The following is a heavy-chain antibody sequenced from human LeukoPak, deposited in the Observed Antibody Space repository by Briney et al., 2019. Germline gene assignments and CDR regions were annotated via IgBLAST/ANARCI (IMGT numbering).Heavy chain of an antibody. Sequence: GGSLRLSCAASGFTFSSYAMHWVRQAPGKGLEWVAVISYDGSNKYYADSVKGRFTISRDNSESTLHLQMNSLRAEDTAVYYCSKPTFQWFRFDYWGQGTLVTVSS. CDR1: GFTFSSYA. V-gene: IGHV3-30-3*02. D-gene: IGHD3-22*01. CDR2: ISYDGSNK. J-gene: IGHJ4*02. CDR3: SKPTFQWFRFDY.